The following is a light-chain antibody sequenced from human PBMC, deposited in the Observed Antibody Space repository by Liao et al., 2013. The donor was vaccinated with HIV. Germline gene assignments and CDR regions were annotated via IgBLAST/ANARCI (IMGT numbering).Light chain of an antibody. V-gene: IGLV3-1*01. CDR2: QDN. CDR3: QTWDSSTVV. J-gene: IGLJ2*01. CDR1: KLGDKY. Sequence: SYELTQAPSVSVSPGQSATITCSGDKLGDKYVSWYQQKPGQSPVLVIFQDNKRPSGVPGRFSGFNSENTATLTISGTQAMDEADYYCQTWDSSTVVFGGGTKLTVL.